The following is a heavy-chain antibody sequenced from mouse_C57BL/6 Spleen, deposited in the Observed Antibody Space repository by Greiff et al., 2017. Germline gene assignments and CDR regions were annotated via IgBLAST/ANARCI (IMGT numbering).Heavy chain of an antibody. V-gene: IGHV5-9*01. CDR2: ISGGGGNT. D-gene: IGHD2-2*01. J-gene: IGHJ2*01. CDR1: GFTFSSYT. Sequence: DVKLVESGGGLVKPGGSLKLSCAASGFTFSSYTMSWVRQTPEKRLEWVATISGGGGNTYYPDSVKGRFTISRDNAKNTLYLQMSSLRSEDTALYYCARREGLRRSFDYWGQGTTLTVSS. CDR3: ARREGLRRSFDY.